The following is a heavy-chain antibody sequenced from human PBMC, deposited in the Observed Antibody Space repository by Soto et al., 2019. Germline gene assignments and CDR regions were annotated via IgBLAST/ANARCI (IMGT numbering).Heavy chain of an antibody. Sequence: EVQLSESGGGLVQPGGSLRLSCAASGLTFSRADLSWVRQAPGKGLEWVSAISGSGGDIHYADSVTGRFTVSRDNPKNTLFLQMSSLRVEDTAIYYCATHSWDHWGQGTLVTVSS. CDR2: ISGSGGDI. J-gene: IGHJ4*02. CDR3: ATHSWDH. CDR1: GLTFSRAD. V-gene: IGHV3-23*01.